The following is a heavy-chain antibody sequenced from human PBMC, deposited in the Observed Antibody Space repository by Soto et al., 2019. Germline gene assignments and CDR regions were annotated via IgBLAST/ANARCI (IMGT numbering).Heavy chain of an antibody. CDR1: VFTFSSYA. Sequence: HPGGPLRLSCAASVFTFSSYAMRWVRQAPGKGLEWVSAISGSGGSTYYADSVKGRLTISRDNSKNTLHLQMNSLSAEDTAVYYSAKGRFATAAATTVIDNWGLGPVITISA. CDR2: ISGSGGST. D-gene: IGHD4-4*01. CDR3: AKGRFATAAATTVIDN. J-gene: IGHJ4*02. V-gene: IGHV3-23*01.